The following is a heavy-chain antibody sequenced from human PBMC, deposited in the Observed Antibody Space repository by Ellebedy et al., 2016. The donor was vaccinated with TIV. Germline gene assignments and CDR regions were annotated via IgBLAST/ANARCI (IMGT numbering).Heavy chain of an antibody. CDR3: ASGIAAAGTSLDY. J-gene: IGHJ4*02. D-gene: IGHD6-13*01. CDR2: IYSGGST. V-gene: IGHV3-66*01. CDR1: GLTFSSYA. Sequence: GGSLRLSCVASGLTFSSYAMSWVRQAPGKGLEWVSIIYSGGSTYYADSVKGRFTISRDNSKNTLYLQMNSLRAEDTAVYYCASGIAAAGTSLDYWGQGTLVTVSS.